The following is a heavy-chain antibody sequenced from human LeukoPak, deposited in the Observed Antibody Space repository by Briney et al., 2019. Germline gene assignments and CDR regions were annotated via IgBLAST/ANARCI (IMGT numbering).Heavy chain of an antibody. CDR1: GFTFSSYA. CDR3: AKTIRGTMVRGVIFDY. D-gene: IGHD3-10*01. J-gene: IGHJ4*02. V-gene: IGHV3-23*01. Sequence: PGGSLRLSCAASGFTFSSYAMSWVRQAPGKGLEWVSAISGSGGSTYYADPVKGRFTISRDNSKNTLYLQMNSLRAEDTAVYYCAKTIRGTMVRGVIFDYWGQGTLVTVSS. CDR2: ISGSGGST.